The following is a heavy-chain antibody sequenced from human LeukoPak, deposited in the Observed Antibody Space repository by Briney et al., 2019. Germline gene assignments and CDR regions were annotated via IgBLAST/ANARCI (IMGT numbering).Heavy chain of an antibody. CDR2: INKDGSFT. Sequence: PGGSLGLSCAASGFTFIYYWMDCVRQAPGEGLVWVSHINKDGSFTTYADSVKGRFTISRDNAKNTLYLQMNSLRAEDTAVYYCIREAALSSDLWGQGTLVTVPS. D-gene: IGHD3-10*01. J-gene: IGHJ1*01. CDR3: IREAALSSDL. CDR1: GFTFIYYW. V-gene: IGHV3-74*03.